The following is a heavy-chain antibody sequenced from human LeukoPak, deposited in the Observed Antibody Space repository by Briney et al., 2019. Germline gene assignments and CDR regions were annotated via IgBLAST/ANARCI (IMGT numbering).Heavy chain of an antibody. CDR3: ARHPYQLLWLSWFDP. V-gene: IGHV4-39*01. CDR2: VYYSGST. J-gene: IGHJ5*02. D-gene: IGHD2-2*01. Sequence: SETLSLTCILSGGSRSSSRYYWGWIRLPARKGLEWIGRVYYSGSTYYNPSLKSRVTISVDTSKNQFPLKLSSVTAADTAVYYCARHPYQLLWLSWFDPWGQGTLVTVSS. CDR1: GGSRSSSRYY.